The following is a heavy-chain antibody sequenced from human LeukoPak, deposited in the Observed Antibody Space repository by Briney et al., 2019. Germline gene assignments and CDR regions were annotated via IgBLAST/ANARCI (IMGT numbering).Heavy chain of an antibody. CDR1: GFTLSNYN. V-gene: IGHV3-21*01. D-gene: IGHD1-26*01. CDR2: ISSSSSYI. Sequence: GGSLRLSCAASGFTLSNYNMNRVRQAPGKGLEWVSSISSSSSYIYYADSVKGRFTISRDNAKNSLYLQMHSLRAEDTAVYYCARDLMGWDLHYFDYWGQGTLVTVSS. J-gene: IGHJ4*02. CDR3: ARDLMGWDLHYFDY.